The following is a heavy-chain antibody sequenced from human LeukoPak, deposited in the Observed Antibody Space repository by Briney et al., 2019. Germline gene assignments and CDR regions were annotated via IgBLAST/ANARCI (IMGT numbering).Heavy chain of an antibody. Sequence: SETLSLTCAVSGGSIISSNWWSWVRQPPGRGLEWIGEIYHSGSTNYNPSLKSRVTISVDTSENQFSLKLSSVTAADTAVYYCAREKTAYYYDSSGFSEGAFDIWGQGTMVTASS. V-gene: IGHV4-4*02. CDR3: AREKTAYYYDSSGFSEGAFDI. CDR2: IYHSGST. J-gene: IGHJ3*02. CDR1: GGSIISSNW. D-gene: IGHD3-22*01.